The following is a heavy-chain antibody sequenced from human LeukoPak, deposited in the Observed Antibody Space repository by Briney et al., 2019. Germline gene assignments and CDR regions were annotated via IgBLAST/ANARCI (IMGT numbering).Heavy chain of an antibody. CDR2: INPKSGGT. Sequence: GASVKVSCRASGYPFSEYFIHWVRQAPGQGLECMGWINPKSGGTNYVQKFQGRVTMTRDTSMSTVYLELSSLSPDDTAIYYCARDVIMGYNQGWFDPWGQGTLVTVSS. J-gene: IGHJ5*02. D-gene: IGHD2-8*01. CDR1: GYPFSEYF. CDR3: ARDVIMGYNQGWFDP. V-gene: IGHV1-2*02.